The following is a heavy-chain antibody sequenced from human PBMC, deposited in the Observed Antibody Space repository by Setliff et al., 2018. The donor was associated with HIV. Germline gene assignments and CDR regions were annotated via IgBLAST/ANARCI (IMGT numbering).Heavy chain of an antibody. V-gene: IGHV4-61*02. CDR3: ARARRAGSGPKYFQH. CDR2: IYTSGHT. CDR1: GASISSGNYY. D-gene: IGHD2-15*01. Sequence: SETLSLTCTVSGASISSGNYYWSWIRQPAGKGLEWIGRIYTSGHTSYNPSLQSRVTISVDRSQNQFSLRLRSVTATDTAVYYCARARRAGSGPKYFQHWGQGTLVTVSS. J-gene: IGHJ1*01.